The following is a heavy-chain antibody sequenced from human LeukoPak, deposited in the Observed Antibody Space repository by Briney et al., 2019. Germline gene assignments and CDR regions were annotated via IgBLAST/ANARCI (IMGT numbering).Heavy chain of an antibody. CDR2: ISYSGST. CDR1: GGSISSGDYY. Sequence: PSQTLSLTCTVSGGSISSGDYYWSWLRQPPGMGLEWIGDISYSGSTYYNPSLRSRLSISVDRSNNQFSLRLTSVTAADTAVYYCAKGGLATYNWFDHWGQGTLVIVSS. D-gene: IGHD3/OR15-3a*01. J-gene: IGHJ5*02. V-gene: IGHV4-30-4*01. CDR3: AKGGLATYNWFDH.